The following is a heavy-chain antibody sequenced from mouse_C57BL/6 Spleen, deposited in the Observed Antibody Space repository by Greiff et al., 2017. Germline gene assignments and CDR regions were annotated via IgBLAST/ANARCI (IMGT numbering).Heavy chain of an antibody. CDR3: ARGGYGIYFDV. D-gene: IGHD1-1*01. V-gene: IGHV1-18*01. CDR1: GYTFTDYN. J-gene: IGHJ1*03. CDR2: INPNNGGT. Sequence: VQLQQSGPELVKPGASVKIPCKASGYTFTDYNMDWVKQSHGKSLEWIGDINPNNGGTIYNQKFKGKATLTVDKSSSTAYMELRSLTSEDTAVYYCARGGYGIYFDVWGTGTTVTVSS.